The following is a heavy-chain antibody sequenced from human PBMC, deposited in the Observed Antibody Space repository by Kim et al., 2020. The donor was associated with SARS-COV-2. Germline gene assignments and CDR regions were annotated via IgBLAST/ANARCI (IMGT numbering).Heavy chain of an antibody. Sequence: SETLSLTCAVYGGSFSGYYWSWIRQPPGKGLEWIGEINHSGSTNYNPSLKSRVTISVDTSKNQFSLKLSSVTAADTAVYYCASFRNPDYYDSSGYPPFQHWGQGTLVTVSS. CDR3: ASFRNPDYYDSSGYPPFQH. D-gene: IGHD3-22*01. J-gene: IGHJ1*01. CDR2: INHSGST. CDR1: GGSFSGYY. V-gene: IGHV4-34*01.